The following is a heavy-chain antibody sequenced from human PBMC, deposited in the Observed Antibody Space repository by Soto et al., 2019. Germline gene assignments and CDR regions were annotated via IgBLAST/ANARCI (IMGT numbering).Heavy chain of an antibody. J-gene: IGHJ4*02. CDR2: IYYSGST. Sequence: PSETLSLTCTVSGDSISSSSYYWGWVRQPPGKGLERIGSIYYSGSTYYNPSLKSRVTISVDTSKNQFSLKLSSVTAADTAVYYCASAGGYCSGCSFYNYWGQGTLVTVS. CDR3: ASAGGYCSGCSFYNY. D-gene: IGHD2-15*01. V-gene: IGHV4-39*01. CDR1: GDSISSSSYY.